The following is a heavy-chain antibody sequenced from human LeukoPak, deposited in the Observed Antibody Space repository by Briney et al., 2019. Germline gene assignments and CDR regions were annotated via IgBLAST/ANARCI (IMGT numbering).Heavy chain of an antibody. D-gene: IGHD1-26*01. CDR1: GFTFSSYW. V-gene: IGHV3-74*01. J-gene: IGHJ4*02. Sequence: GGSLRLSCAASGFTFSSYWMHWVRQAPGKGLVWVSRINSDGSSTSYADSVKGRFNISRDNAKNTLYLQMNSLRAEDTAVYYCARGEAGRDFDYWGQGTLVTVSS. CDR3: ARGEAGRDFDY. CDR2: INSDGSST.